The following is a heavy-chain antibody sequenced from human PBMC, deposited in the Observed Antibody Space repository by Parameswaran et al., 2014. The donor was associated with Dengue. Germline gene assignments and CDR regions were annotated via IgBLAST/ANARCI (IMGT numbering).Heavy chain of an antibody. Sequence: RWIRQPPGKGLEWVSVIYSGGSTYYADSVKGRFTISRDNSKNTLYLQMNSLRAEDTAVYYCARGGCSGGSCYGTRGYYYYMDVRGKGTTVTVSS. V-gene: IGHV3-66*02. D-gene: IGHD2-15*01. CDR2: IYSGGST. CDR3: ARGGCSGGSCYGTRGYYYYMDV. J-gene: IGHJ6*03.